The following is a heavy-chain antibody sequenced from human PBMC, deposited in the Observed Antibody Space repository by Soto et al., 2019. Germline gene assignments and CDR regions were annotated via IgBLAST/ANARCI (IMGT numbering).Heavy chain of an antibody. Sequence: QMQLVQSGPEVKKPGTSVKVSCKTSGFSFTSSAMQWVRQARGQRPEWTGWIVVGSGHTNNAQKFQERVTSTRDMSTSTAYMELRSLRSEDTAVYYCAAASSTSGGYYGMDVWGQGTTVTVSS. CDR2: IVVGSGHT. D-gene: IGHD2-2*01. CDR3: AAASSTSGGYYGMDV. V-gene: IGHV1-58*02. CDR1: GFSFTSSA. J-gene: IGHJ6*02.